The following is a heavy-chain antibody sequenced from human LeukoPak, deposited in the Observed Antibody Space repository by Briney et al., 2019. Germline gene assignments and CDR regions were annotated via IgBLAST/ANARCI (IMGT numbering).Heavy chain of an antibody. CDR1: GGSFSGYY. CDR3: AGSYPYYDTSGSDY. V-gene: IGHV4-34*01. CDR2: INHSGST. Sequence: SETLSLTCAVYGGSFSGYYWSWIRQPPGKGLEWIGEINHSGSTNYNPSLKSRVTISVDTSKNQFSLKLSSVTAADTAVYYCAGSYPYYDTSGSDYWGQGTLVTVSS. D-gene: IGHD3-22*01. J-gene: IGHJ4*02.